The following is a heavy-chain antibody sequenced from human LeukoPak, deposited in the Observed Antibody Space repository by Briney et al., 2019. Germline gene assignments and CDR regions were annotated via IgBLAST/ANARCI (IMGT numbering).Heavy chain of an antibody. D-gene: IGHD2-21*02. CDR2: IRSKANSYAT. Sequence: PGMSLRLSCAASGFTFSGSAMHWVRQASGKGLEWVARIRSKANSYATAYAASVKGRFTISRDDSSNTAYLQMSTLKTEDTALYYCTTGGNFYDGSTWFDPWGQGTLVTVSS. V-gene: IGHV3-73*01. CDR1: GFTFSGSA. CDR3: TTGGNFYDGSTWFDP. J-gene: IGHJ5*02.